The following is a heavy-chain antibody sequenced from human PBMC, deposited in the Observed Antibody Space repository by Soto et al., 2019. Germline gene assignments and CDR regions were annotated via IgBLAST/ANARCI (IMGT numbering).Heavy chain of an antibody. CDR3: ATHPGGGGY. J-gene: IGHJ4*02. Sequence: EVQLVESGGGLIQPGGSLRLSCAVSGFTVSNNYMSWVRQAPGKGLEGVSVIYSGGYTAYGDSVKGRFTISRDNSKNTIFLQKKGRGAGRPGFYYWATHPGGGGYWGQGTLVTVSS. CDR1: GFTVSNNY. D-gene: IGHD3-10*01. V-gene: IGHV3-53*01. CDR2: IYSGGYT.